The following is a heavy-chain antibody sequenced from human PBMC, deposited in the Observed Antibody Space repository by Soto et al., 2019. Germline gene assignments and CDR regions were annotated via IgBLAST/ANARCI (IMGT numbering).Heavy chain of an antibody. Sequence: SETLSLTCSVSGGSISSYYCSWFRQPPGKGLEWIGHMHYGGNSDYNPSLRSRVTISVHTSKNQFSLELSSVTAADTAVYYCARGLISGSHYSGGWYYFDSWGQGTQVT. D-gene: IGHD1-26*01. V-gene: IGHV4-59*12. CDR1: GGSISSYY. CDR3: ARGLISGSHYSGGWYYFDS. J-gene: IGHJ4*02. CDR2: MHYGGNS.